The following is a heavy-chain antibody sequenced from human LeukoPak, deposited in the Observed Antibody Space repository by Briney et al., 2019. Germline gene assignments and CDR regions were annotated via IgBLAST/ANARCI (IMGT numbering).Heavy chain of an antibody. CDR3: AADFSGSGSILDTVGFGG. V-gene: IGHV1-2*02. D-gene: IGHD3-10*01. J-gene: IGHJ4*02. CDR2: INPNSGGT. Sequence: ASVKVSCKASGYTFTGYYMHWVRQAPGQGLEWMGWINPNSGGTNYAQKFQERVTITRDMSTSTACMELSSLRSEDTAVYYCAADFSGSGSILDTVGFGGWGQGTLVTVSS. CDR1: GYTFTGYY.